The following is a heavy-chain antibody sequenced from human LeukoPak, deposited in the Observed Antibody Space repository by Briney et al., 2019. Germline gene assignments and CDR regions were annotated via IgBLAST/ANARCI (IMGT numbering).Heavy chain of an antibody. D-gene: IGHD6-19*01. V-gene: IGHV3-11*01. J-gene: IGHJ4*02. CDR1: GFTFSDYY. CDR3: AEAVAGLFDY. Sequence: GGSLRLSCAASGFTFSDYYLSWVRQIPGKGLEWISYISGGGSTIEYADSVKGRFTISRDNAQNSLFLQMNSLRAEDTAVYYCAEAVAGLFDYWGQGALVTVSS. CDR2: ISGGGSTI.